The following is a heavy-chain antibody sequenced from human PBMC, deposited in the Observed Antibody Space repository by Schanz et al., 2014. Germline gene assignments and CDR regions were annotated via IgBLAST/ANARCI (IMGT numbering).Heavy chain of an antibody. CDR3: ARGGRGGYPGRAFDI. V-gene: IGHV3-30*04. CDR1: GFTFSSYA. D-gene: IGHD5-12*01. CDR2: TSSDGSLK. J-gene: IGHJ3*02. Sequence: QVQLVESGGGVVQPGRSLRLSCAASGFTFSSYAVHWVRQAPDKGLVWVAVTSSDGSLKYYANSVKGRFTISRDNSRDRVYLQMNSLRGEDPAVYYCARGGRGGYPGRAFDIWVQGTMVTASS.